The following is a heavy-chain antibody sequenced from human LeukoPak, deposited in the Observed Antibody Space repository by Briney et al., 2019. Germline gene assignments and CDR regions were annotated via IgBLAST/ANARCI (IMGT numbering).Heavy chain of an antibody. CDR3: ARAEYCSGGSCTMSFWLDGMDV. Sequence: GRSLRLSCAASGFTFSSYAMPWIRQAPGKGLEYVSAISSNGGSTYYANSVKGRFTISRDNSKNTLYLQMGSLRAEDMAVYYCARAEYCSGGSCTMSFWLDGMDVWGQGTTVTVSS. V-gene: IGHV3-64*01. J-gene: IGHJ6*02. CDR2: ISSNGGST. CDR1: GFTFSSYA. D-gene: IGHD2-15*01.